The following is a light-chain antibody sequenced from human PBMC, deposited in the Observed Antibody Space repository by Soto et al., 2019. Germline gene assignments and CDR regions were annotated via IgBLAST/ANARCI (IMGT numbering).Light chain of an antibody. CDR2: GAS. CDR3: QQYNGWPWT. J-gene: IGKJ1*01. CDR1: QTIGQK. Sequence: EIVLAQSPATLSVTPWERITLSCRATQTIGQKLAWYLQRPGQAPSLLMYGASTRATDIPARFSGSVSGTEFTLTITGLQSEDFAVYYCQQYNGWPWTFGQGTKVEI. V-gene: IGKV3-15*01.